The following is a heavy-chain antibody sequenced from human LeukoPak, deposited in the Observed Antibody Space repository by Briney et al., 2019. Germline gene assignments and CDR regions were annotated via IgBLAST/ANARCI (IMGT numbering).Heavy chain of an antibody. Sequence: SETLSLTCTVSGGSISSYYWSWIRQPAGKGLEWIGRIYTSGSTNYNPSLKSRVTMLVDTSKNQFSLKLSSVTAADTAVYYCARGTNYYGSGSLLAFDIWGQGTMVTVSS. J-gene: IGHJ3*02. D-gene: IGHD3-10*01. CDR3: ARGTNYYGSGSLLAFDI. CDR2: IYTSGST. CDR1: GGSISSYY. V-gene: IGHV4-4*07.